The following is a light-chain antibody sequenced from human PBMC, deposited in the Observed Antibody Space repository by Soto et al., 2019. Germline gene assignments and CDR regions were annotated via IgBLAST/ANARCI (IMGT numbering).Light chain of an antibody. Sequence: EVVLTQSPATLSLSPGERATLSCRASESVSGYSGWYQKRSGQAPRLLIYDASNRATGIPARFSGSGSGTDYTLTISSLEPEDFAVYYCQQRSHWPLTFGQGTKVEIK. J-gene: IGKJ1*01. CDR2: DAS. CDR1: ESVSGY. CDR3: QQRSHWPLT. V-gene: IGKV3-11*01.